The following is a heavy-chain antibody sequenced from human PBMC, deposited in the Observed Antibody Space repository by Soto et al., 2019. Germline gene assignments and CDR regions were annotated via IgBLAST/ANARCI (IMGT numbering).Heavy chain of an antibody. J-gene: IGHJ3*02. Sequence: QVQLQESGPGLVKPSETLSLTCTVSGGSISSYYWSWIRQPPGKGLEWIGYIYYSGSTNYNPSLKRRVTISVDTSKSQFSLKVSSVTAADTAVYYCARLRKVTIRQWAFDIWGQGTMVTVSS. CDR2: IYYSGST. V-gene: IGHV4-59*08. CDR1: GGSISSYY. D-gene: IGHD3-9*01. CDR3: ARLRKVTIRQWAFDI.